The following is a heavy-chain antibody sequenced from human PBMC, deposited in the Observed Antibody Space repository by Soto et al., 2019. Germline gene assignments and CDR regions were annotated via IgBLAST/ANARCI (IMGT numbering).Heavy chain of an antibody. CDR3: ARTLGYCSGGSCTPGRAFDY. V-gene: IGHV1-46*03. CDR1: GYTFTSYY. CDR2: INPSGGST. Sequence: ASVKVSCKASGYTFTSYYMHWVQKAPGQGLEWMGIINPSGGSTSYAQKFQGRVTMTRDTSTSTVYMELSSLRSEDTAVYYCARTLGYCSGGSCTPGRAFDYWGQGTLVTVSS. D-gene: IGHD2-15*01. J-gene: IGHJ4*02.